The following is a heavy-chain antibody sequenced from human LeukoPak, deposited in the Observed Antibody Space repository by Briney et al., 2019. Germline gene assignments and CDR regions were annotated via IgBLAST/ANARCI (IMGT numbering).Heavy chain of an antibody. J-gene: IGHJ4*02. CDR3: ARQRWSGNYFDY. CDR1: GGSISSYY. V-gene: IGHV4-39*01. Sequence: SETLSLTCTVSGGSISSYYWGWIRQPPGKGLEWIGSIYYSGSTYYNPSLKSRVTISVDTSKNQFSLKLSSVTAADTAVYYCARQRWSGNYFDYWGQGTLVTVSS. D-gene: IGHD4-23*01. CDR2: IYYSGST.